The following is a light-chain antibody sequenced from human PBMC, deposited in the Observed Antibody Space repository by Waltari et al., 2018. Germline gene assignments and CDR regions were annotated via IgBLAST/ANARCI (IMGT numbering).Light chain of an antibody. CDR2: EVS. CDR1: QSLLHSDGKTY. V-gene: IGKV2-29*02. Sequence: DIVMTQSPLSLSVTPGHPASISCKSSQSLLHSDGKTYLYWYVQKTGQSPQLLMYEVSSRFSGVPHRFSGGGSGTDFTLTISRVEAEDVGVYYCMQGKHLPLTFGGGTRVEVK. CDR3: MQGKHLPLT. J-gene: IGKJ4*01.